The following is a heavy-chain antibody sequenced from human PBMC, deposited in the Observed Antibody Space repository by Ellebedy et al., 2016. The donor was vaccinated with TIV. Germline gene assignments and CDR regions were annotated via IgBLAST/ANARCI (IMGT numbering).Heavy chain of an antibody. CDR3: VKDLHWAFDI. CDR1: GFTFSSFS. CDR2: IPRDSDAM. V-gene: IGHV3-48*02. D-gene: IGHD1-1*01. Sequence: GESLKISCSASGFTFSSFSMNWVRQAPGKGLEWVSYIPRDSDAMSYADSVKGRFTISRDNAKNSLYLQMNSLRDEDTAVYYCVKDLHWAFDIWGQGTVVTVSS. J-gene: IGHJ3*02.